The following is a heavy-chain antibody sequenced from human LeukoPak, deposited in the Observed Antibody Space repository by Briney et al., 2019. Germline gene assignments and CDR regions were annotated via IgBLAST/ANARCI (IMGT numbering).Heavy chain of an antibody. Sequence: SETLSLTCAVYGGSFSGYYWSWIRQPPGKGLEWIGEINQSGSTNYNPSLKSRVTISVDTSKNQFSLKLSSVTAADTAVYYCARAGYSYYYYMDVWGKGTTVTISS. CDR1: GGSFSGYY. V-gene: IGHV4-34*01. CDR3: ARAGYSYYYYMDV. J-gene: IGHJ6*03. CDR2: INQSGST. D-gene: IGHD7-27*01.